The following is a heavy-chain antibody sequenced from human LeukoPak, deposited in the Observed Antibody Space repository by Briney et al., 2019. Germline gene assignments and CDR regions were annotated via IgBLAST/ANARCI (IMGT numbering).Heavy chain of an antibody. J-gene: IGHJ4*02. Sequence: GGSLRLSCAASGFTFSSYWMHWVRQAPGKGLVWVADIKNDGSSADYADSVKGRFTITRDNAKNMLYLLMVSLRAEDTALFYCARRYDGALDHWGQGTLVTVSS. D-gene: IGHD3-3*01. CDR1: GFTFSSYW. V-gene: IGHV3-74*01. CDR2: IKNDGSSA. CDR3: ARRYDGALDH.